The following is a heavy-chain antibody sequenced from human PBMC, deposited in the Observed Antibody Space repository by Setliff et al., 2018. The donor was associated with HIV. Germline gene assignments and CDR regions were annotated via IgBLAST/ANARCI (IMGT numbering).Heavy chain of an antibody. J-gene: IGHJ4*02. CDR3: ARHYFFDY. V-gene: IGHV3-7*03. Sequence: GGSLRLSCEASGFTFSSYTMHWVRQAPGKGLEWVANIKEDGSETYYVDSVKGRFTVSRDNAKNSLFLQMNSLRAEDTAVYYCARHYFFDYWGQGTLVTVS. CDR2: IKEDGSET. CDR1: GFTFSSYT.